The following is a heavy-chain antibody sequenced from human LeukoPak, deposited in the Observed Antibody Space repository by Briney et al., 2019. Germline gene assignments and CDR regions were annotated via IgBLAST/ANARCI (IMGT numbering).Heavy chain of an antibody. Sequence: GASVKVSRKASGYTFTGYYMHWVRQAPGQGLEWMGRINPNSGGTNYAQKFQGRVTMTRDTSISTAYMELSRLRSDDTAVYYCARAGSSSWYYGYWGQGTLVTVSS. D-gene: IGHD6-13*01. J-gene: IGHJ4*02. CDR1: GYTFTGYY. V-gene: IGHV1-2*06. CDR3: ARAGSSSWYYGY. CDR2: INPNSGGT.